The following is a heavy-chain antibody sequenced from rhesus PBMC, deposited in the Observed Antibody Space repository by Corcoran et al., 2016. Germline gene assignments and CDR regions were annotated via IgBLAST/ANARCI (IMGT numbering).Heavy chain of an antibody. J-gene: IGHJ1*01. CDR3: ARGYCTSTTCWKEEYFEF. Sequence: QVQLQQWGEGLVKPSETLSLTCAVYGGSISGYYYWTWIPQPPGKGLAWIGYIYGNRASTNYNPSRKNRVTISKDTSKNQFSLKLSSVTAADTAVYYCARGYCTSTTCWKEEYFEFWGQGALVTVSS. V-gene: IGHV4-73*01. D-gene: IGHD2-2*01. CDR1: GGSISGYYY. CDR2: IYGNRAST.